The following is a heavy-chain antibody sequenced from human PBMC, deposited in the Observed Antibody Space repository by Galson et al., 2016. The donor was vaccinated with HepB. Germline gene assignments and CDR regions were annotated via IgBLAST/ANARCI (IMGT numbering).Heavy chain of an antibody. D-gene: IGHD3-9*01. J-gene: IGHJ4*02. CDR1: GGSISRGTYY. Sequence: TLSLTCTVSGGSISRGTYYWSWIRQPAGKGLEWIGRISTTGSTTYNPSLKSRVTMSVDTSKNQFSLKLRSVTAADTAVYYGARELRFFDWLAGRGYYFAYWGQGTLVTVSS. CDR2: ISTTGST. V-gene: IGHV4-61*02. CDR3: ARELRFFDWLAGRGYYFAY.